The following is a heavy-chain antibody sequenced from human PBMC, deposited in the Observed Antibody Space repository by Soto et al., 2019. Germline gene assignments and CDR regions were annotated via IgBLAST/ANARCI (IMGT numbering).Heavy chain of an antibody. D-gene: IGHD3-16*01. CDR2: INGDGTDT. J-gene: IGHJ4*02. CDR3: AREVVRGSGSYFLDY. Sequence: EVQLVASGGGLVQPGGSLRLSCAASGFTFSMYWMHWDRHAPGKGLLWVSRINGDGTDTTYADSVKGRFTISRDNAKNTVYLQINGLRAEDTAVYYCAREVVRGSGSYFLDYWGQETLVTVAS. V-gene: IGHV3-74*03. CDR1: GFTFSMYW.